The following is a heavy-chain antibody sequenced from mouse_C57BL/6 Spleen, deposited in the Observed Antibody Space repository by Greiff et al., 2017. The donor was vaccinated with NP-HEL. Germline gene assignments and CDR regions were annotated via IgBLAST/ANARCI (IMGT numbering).Heavy chain of an antibody. J-gene: IGHJ1*03. CDR3: ARARGSSPYDV. D-gene: IGHD1-1*01. CDR1: GFTFSDYY. V-gene: IGHV5-16*01. Sequence: EVKLMESEGGLVQPGSSMKLSCTASGFTFSDYYMAWVRQVPEKGLEWVANINYDGSSTYYLDSLKSRFIISRDNAKNILYLQMSSLKSEDTATYYCARARGSSPYDVWGTGTTVTVSS. CDR2: INYDGSST.